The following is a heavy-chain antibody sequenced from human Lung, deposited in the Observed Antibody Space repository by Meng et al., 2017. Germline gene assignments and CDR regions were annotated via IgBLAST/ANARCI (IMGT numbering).Heavy chain of an antibody. D-gene: IGHD1-14*01. J-gene: IGHJ4*02. Sequence: QVQLVQSGAEVKKPGSSVKVACKPSGGSFSTHPFSWVRQAPGQGLEWMGGLIAVFDKTKAAPRFQDRVTFTADESTSTAYMELSSLTFDNTAVYFCARGRRNEPLFDYWGQGTLVTVSS. V-gene: IGHV1-69*13. CDR2: LIAVFDKT. CDR3: ARGRRNEPLFDY. CDR1: GGSFSTHP.